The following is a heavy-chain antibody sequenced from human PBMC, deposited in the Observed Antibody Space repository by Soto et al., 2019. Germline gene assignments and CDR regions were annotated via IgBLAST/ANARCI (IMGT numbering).Heavy chain of an antibody. J-gene: IGHJ3*02. CDR2: IKSKTDGGTT. CDR3: TTFLISPSAFDI. D-gene: IGHD3-16*01. V-gene: IGHV3-15*01. CDR1: GFTFSNAW. Sequence: GGSLRLSCAASGFTFSNAWMSWVRQAPGKGPEWVGRIKSKTDGGTTDYAAPVKGRFTISRDDSKNTLYLQMNSLKTEDTAVYYCTTFLISPSAFDIWGQGTMVTVSS.